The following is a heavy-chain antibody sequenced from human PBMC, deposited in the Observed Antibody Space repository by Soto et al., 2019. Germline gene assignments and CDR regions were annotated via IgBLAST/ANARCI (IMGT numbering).Heavy chain of an antibody. CDR3: ARQRIGGAYFSD. Sequence: SLRLSCVASGFSFNAYWMTWVRQGPGKGLERVAVIKQDGSEKYYADSVKGRFSISRDNAKNSLFLQMNSLRDEDTAVYYCARQRIGGAYFSDWGQGALVTVSS. J-gene: IGHJ4*02. CDR2: IKQDGSEK. V-gene: IGHV3-7*03. D-gene: IGHD1-1*01. CDR1: GFSFNAYW.